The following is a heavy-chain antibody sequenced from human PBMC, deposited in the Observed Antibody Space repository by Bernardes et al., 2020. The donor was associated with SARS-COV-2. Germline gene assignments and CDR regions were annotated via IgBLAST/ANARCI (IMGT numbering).Heavy chain of an antibody. CDR1: GFTVSSNY. CDR3: ARAGRCSSTSCYRTTLHPNWYFDL. J-gene: IGHJ2*01. CDR2: IYSGGST. D-gene: IGHD2-2*01. Sequence: GGSLRLSCAASGFTVSSNYMSWVRQAPGKGLEWVSVIYSGGSTYYADSVKGRFTISRDNSKNTLYLQMGSLRAEDMAVYYCARAGRCSSTSCYRTTLHPNWYFDLWGRGTLVTVSS. V-gene: IGHV3-66*01.